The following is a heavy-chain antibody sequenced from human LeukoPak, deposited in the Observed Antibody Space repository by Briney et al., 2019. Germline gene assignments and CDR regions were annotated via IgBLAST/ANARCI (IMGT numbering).Heavy chain of an antibody. CDR1: GFTFSSYA. V-gene: IGHV3-30*04. J-gene: IGHJ4*02. CDR3: ARDYDSSGYYVSGSDY. Sequence: GGSLRLSCAASGFTFSSYAMHWVRQAPGKGLEWVAVISYDGSNEYYADSVKGRFTISRDNSKNTLYLQMNSLRAEDTAVYYCARDYDSSGYYVSGSDYWGQGTLVTVSS. D-gene: IGHD3-22*01. CDR2: ISYDGSNE.